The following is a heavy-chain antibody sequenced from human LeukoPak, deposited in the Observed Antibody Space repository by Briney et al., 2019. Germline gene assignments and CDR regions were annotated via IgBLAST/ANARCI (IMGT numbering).Heavy chain of an antibody. J-gene: IGHJ3*02. CDR2: IRSKAYAGTT. V-gene: IGHV3-49*04. D-gene: IGHD4-17*01. CDR3: TRDPYGDPAIDI. CDR1: GFTFGDYA. Sequence: GRSLRLSCTASGFTFGDYAMSWVRQAPGKGLEWVGFIRSKAYAGTTEYAASVKGRFTISRDDSKSIAYLQMNSLKTEDTAVYYCTRDPYGDPAIDIWGQGTMVTVSS.